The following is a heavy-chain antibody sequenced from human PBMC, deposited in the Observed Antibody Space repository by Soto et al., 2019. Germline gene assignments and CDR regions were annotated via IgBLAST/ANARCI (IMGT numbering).Heavy chain of an antibody. Sequence: GGSLRLSCAASGFTFSSYAMHWVRQAPGKGLEWVAVISYDGSNKYYADSVKGRFTISRDNSKNTLYLQMNSLRAEDTAVYYCARVGSPHYGGNHRPGYWGQGTLVTVSS. CDR3: ARVGSPHYGGNHRPGY. D-gene: IGHD4-17*01. CDR1: GFTFSSYA. V-gene: IGHV3-30-3*01. CDR2: ISYDGSNK. J-gene: IGHJ4*02.